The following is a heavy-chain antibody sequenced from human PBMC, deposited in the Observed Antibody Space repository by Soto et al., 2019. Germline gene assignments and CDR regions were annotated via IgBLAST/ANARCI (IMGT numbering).Heavy chain of an antibody. CDR3: AAIPLTSGVVSGRFDP. J-gene: IGHJ5*02. CDR1: GGSISSDKW. CDR2: ISHRGST. Sequence: QVHLQESGPGLVKPSGTLALTCAVSGGSISSDKWWTWVRQPPGKGLEWIGEISHRGSTNYSPSFKSRISLEVDTTKTQFSLRLTSVTAADTAVYYCAAIPLTSGVVSGRFDPWGQGIMVTVSS. V-gene: IGHV4-4*02. D-gene: IGHD3-3*01.